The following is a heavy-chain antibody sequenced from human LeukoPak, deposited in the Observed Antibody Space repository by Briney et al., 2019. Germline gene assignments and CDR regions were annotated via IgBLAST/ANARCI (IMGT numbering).Heavy chain of an antibody. CDR3: ARGDDYNVGYFDY. D-gene: IGHD5-24*01. J-gene: IGHJ4*02. Sequence: PSETLSLTCTVSGGSISSYYWSWIRQPPEKGLEWIGYIYYSGGTNYTPSLKSRVTISVDTSKNHFSLRLSSVTAADTAVYYCARGDDYNVGYFDYWGQGTLVTVSS. CDR2: IYYSGGT. V-gene: IGHV4-59*01. CDR1: GGSISSYY.